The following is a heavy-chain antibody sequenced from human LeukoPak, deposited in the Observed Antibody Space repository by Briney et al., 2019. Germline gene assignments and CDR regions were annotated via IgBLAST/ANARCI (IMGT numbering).Heavy chain of an antibody. J-gene: IGHJ4*02. D-gene: IGHD3-22*01. Sequence: PGGSLRLSCAASGFTFSSYSMSWVRQAPGKGLEWVSSISSSSSYIYYADSVKGRFTISRDNAKNSLYLQMNSLRAEDTAVYYCARVWLWGHDSSVFDYWGQGTLVTVSS. CDR1: GFTFSSYS. CDR3: ARVWLWGHDSSVFDY. V-gene: IGHV3-21*01. CDR2: ISSSSSYI.